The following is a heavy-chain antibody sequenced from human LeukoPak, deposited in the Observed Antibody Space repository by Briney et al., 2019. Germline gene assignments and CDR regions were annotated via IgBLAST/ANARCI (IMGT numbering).Heavy chain of an antibody. J-gene: IGHJ5*02. CDR1: GGSISFSTSY. Sequence: SETLSLTCTVSGGSISFSTSYWAWIRQPPGKGPEWIGSIYYRGSTYYNPSLTSRLTISVDTSKNQFSLKLRSLTAADTAVYYCARGEQVNWFDPWGQGALVIVSP. V-gene: IGHV4-39*01. D-gene: IGHD1-26*01. CDR2: IYYRGST. CDR3: ARGEQVNWFDP.